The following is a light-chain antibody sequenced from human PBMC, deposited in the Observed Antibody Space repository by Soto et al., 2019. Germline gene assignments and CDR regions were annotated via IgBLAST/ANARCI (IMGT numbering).Light chain of an antibody. CDR3: QSADSSGTYVV. Sequence: ELTQPPSVSVSPGQTARITCSGDALPKQYAYWYQQKPGQAPVLVIYKDSERPSGIPERFSGSSSGTTVTLTISGVQAEDEADYYCQSADSSGTYVVFGGGTKLTVL. CDR1: ALPKQY. J-gene: IGLJ2*01. V-gene: IGLV3-25*03. CDR2: KDS.